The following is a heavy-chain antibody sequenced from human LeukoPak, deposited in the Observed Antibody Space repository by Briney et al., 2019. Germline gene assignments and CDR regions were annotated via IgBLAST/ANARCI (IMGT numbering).Heavy chain of an antibody. J-gene: IGHJ4*02. V-gene: IGHV3-30*02. Sequence: GGSLRLSCAASGFTFSSYGMHWVRQAPGKGLEWVAFIRYDGSNKYYADSVKGRFTISRDNSKNTLYLQMNSLRAEDTAVYYCARDAGQWLVLGIDYWGQGTLVTVSS. CDR2: IRYDGSNK. CDR3: ARDAGQWLVLGIDY. D-gene: IGHD6-19*01. CDR1: GFTFSSYG.